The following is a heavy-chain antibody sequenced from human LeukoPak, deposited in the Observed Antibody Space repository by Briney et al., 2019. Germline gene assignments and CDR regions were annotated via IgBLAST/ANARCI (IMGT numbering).Heavy chain of an antibody. Sequence: GGSLRLSCAASGFTFNTYALNWVRQAPGKGLEWVSTISTGGTSTYYADSVKGRFTISRDNSKNTLYLQVSSLRAEDTAVYYCAKASAGDSCPLDWGQGTLVTVSS. CDR1: GFTFNTYA. V-gene: IGHV3-23*01. CDR2: ISTGGTST. J-gene: IGHJ4*01. CDR3: AKASAGDSCPLD. D-gene: IGHD2-21*01.